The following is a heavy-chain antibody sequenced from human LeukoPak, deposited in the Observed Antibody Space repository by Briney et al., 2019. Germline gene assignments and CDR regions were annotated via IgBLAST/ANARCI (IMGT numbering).Heavy chain of an antibody. CDR2: IYYSGST. V-gene: IGHV4-59*12. CDR3: AREGGPYRTLDY. Sequence: SETLSLTCTASGGSISSYYWSWIRQPPGKGLEWIGYIYYSGSTNYNPFFVSRVTIAVDTSKNQFSLKLSSVNATDTAVYYCAREGGPYRTLDYSGQGTLVTVAA. CDR1: GGSISSYY. J-gene: IGHJ4*02.